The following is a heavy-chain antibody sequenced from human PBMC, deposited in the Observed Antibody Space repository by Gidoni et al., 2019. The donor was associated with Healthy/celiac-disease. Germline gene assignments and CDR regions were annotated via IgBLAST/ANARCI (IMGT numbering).Heavy chain of an antibody. CDR3: AREDAVPIYSYGYDY. D-gene: IGHD5-18*01. CDR2: INSDGSST. Sequence: EVQLVESGGSLVQPGGSLRLSCAASGFTFSSYWMHWVRQAPGKGLVWVSRINSDGSSTSYADSVKGRFTISRDNAKNTLYLQMNSLRAEDTAVYYCAREDAVPIYSYGYDYWGQGTLVTVSS. J-gene: IGHJ4*02. CDR1: GFTFSSYW. V-gene: IGHV3-74*01.